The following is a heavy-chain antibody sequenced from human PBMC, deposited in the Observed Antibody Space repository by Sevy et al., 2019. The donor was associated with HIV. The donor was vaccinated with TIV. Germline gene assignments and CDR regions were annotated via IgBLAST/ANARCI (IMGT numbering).Heavy chain of an antibody. Sequence: ASVKGSCKASGYTFSDHFIHWVRQAPGQGLEWMGWINPNSGDTKYAQNFHGRVTLTRDTSIGSGYMELTSLRSDDTAVYYCATHGGYRYGSLLDYWGQGTLVTVSS. D-gene: IGHD5-18*01. CDR3: ATHGGYRYGSLLDY. J-gene: IGHJ4*02. CDR1: GYTFSDHF. CDR2: INPNSGDT. V-gene: IGHV1-2*02.